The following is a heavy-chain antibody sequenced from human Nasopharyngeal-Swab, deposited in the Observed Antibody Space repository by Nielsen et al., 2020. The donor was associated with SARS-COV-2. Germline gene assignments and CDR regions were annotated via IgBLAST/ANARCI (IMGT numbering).Heavy chain of an antibody. Sequence: GESLKISCAASGFTFRDYSMNWVRQAPGKGLEWVSSIGRYGTDICHADSVKGRFSVLRDAANKSIYLQMRSLRAEDTAVYYCARGTVFGVANGMDVWGQGTTVTVSS. CDR2: IGRYGTDI. V-gene: IGHV3-21*01. J-gene: IGHJ6*02. CDR3: ARGTVFGVANGMDV. CDR1: GFTFRDYS. D-gene: IGHD3-3*01.